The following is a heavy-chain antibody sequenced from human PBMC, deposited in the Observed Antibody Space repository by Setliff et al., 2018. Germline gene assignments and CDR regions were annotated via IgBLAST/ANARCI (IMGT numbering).Heavy chain of an antibody. CDR1: GFTFSTYR. J-gene: IGHJ4*02. Sequence: PGGSMRLSCAASGFTFSTYRMHWVRQAPGKGLEWVAVIWDDGVKKYHADSVKGRFTISRDNSKNTLYLQMNSLRPEDTAVYYCANHNPARRALNGTPLDNWGQGTLVTVSS. V-gene: IGHV3-33*08. D-gene: IGHD3-9*01. CDR3: ANHNPARRALNGTPLDN. CDR2: IWDDGVKK.